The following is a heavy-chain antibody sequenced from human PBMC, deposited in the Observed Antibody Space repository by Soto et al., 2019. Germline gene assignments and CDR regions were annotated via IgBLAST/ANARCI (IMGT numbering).Heavy chain of an antibody. CDR2: IDPSGSYT. D-gene: IGHD2-21*02. Sequence: EVQLVQSGAEVKKPGESLRISCKGSGYSFTSYWISWVRQMPGRGLEWMGRIDPSGSYTNYSPSFQGHVAISTDKSISTAFLQWSSLQASDTAMYYCARHGSVVLTANWYFDLWGRGTLVTVSS. V-gene: IGHV5-10-1*01. CDR1: GYSFTSYW. CDR3: ARHGSVVLTANWYFDL. J-gene: IGHJ2*01.